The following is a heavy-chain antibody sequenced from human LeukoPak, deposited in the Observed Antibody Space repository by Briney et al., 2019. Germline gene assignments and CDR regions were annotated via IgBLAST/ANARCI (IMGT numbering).Heavy chain of an antibody. Sequence: PSETLSLTCTVSGGSISSYYWSWIRQPPGKGLEWIGYIYYSGSTNYNPSLKSRVTISVDTSKNQFSLKLSSVTAADTAVYYCARDAVAGTYWGQGTLVTVSS. CDR3: ARDAVAGTY. CDR1: GGSISSYY. V-gene: IGHV4-59*01. J-gene: IGHJ4*02. CDR2: IYYSGST. D-gene: IGHD6-19*01.